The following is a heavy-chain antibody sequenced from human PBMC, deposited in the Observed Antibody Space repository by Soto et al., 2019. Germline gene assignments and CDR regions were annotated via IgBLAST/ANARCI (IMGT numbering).Heavy chain of an antibody. J-gene: IGHJ4*02. CDR2: INAGNGNT. V-gene: IGHV1-3*05. D-gene: IGHD6-13*01. Sequence: QVQLVQSGAEEKKPGASVKVSCKASGYTFTSYAMHWVRQAPGQRLEWMGWINAGNGNTKYSQQFQGRVTITRETSASTAYMELSSLRSEDTAVYYCARGIAPCYFDYWGQGTLVTVSS. CDR3: ARGIAPCYFDY. CDR1: GYTFTSYA.